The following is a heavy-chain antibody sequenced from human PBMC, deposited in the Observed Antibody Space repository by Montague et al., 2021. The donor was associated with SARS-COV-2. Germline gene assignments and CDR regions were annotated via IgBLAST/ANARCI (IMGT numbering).Heavy chain of an antibody. CDR2: IYYSGST. CDR1: GGSVSSGSYY. Sequence: SETLSLTCIVSGGSVSSGSYYWSWIRQPPGKGLEWIGYIYYSGSTNYNPPLKSRVTISEETPKNQFSLKLSSVTAADTAVYYCARDPWRITILGVVTRYGMDVWGQGTTVTVSS. CDR3: ARDPWRITILGVVTRYGMDV. D-gene: IGHD3-3*01. J-gene: IGHJ6*02. V-gene: IGHV4-61*01.